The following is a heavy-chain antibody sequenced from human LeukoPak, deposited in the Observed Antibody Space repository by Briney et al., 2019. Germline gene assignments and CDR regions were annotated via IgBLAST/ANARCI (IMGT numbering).Heavy chain of an antibody. CDR1: GFTFSDYA. CDR2: ISGNGAIT. Sequence: GGSLRLSCAVSGFTFSDYAMSWVRQAPEKGLEWVSAISGNGAITYYADSVKGRFSILRDNSKNTLYLQMNTLRAEDTAVYYCAKFWAYCSGGDCSGRDYWGQGTLVTVSS. CDR3: AKFWAYCSGGDCSGRDY. J-gene: IGHJ4*02. D-gene: IGHD2-15*01. V-gene: IGHV3-23*01.